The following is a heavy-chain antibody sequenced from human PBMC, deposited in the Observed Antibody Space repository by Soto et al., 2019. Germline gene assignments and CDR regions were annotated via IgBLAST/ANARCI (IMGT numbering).Heavy chain of an antibody. CDR3: ARESWQLVRVANAFDI. D-gene: IGHD6-6*01. V-gene: IGHV4-59*01. CDR1: GGSISSYY. Sequence: PSETLSLTCTVSGGSISSYYWSWIRQPPGKGLEWIGYIYYGGSTNYNPSLKSRVTISVDTSKNQFSLKLSSVTAADTAVYYCARESWQLVRVANAFDIWGQGTMVTVSS. J-gene: IGHJ3*02. CDR2: IYYGGST.